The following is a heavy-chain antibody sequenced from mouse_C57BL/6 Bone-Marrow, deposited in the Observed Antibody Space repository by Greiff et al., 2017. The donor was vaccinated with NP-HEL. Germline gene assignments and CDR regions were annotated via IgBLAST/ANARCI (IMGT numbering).Heavy chain of an antibody. Sequence: VQLQQSGAELVRPGASVKLSCTASGFNITDYYMHWVKQRPEQGLEWIGRIDPEDGDTGYAPKFQGKATMTAGTSTNTAYLQRSSLTYEDTAVYCSTTFYFYYAMDYWGQGTSVTVSS. CDR3: TTFYFYYAMDY. D-gene: IGHD2-1*01. CDR2: IDPEDGDT. V-gene: IGHV14-1*01. J-gene: IGHJ4*01. CDR1: GFNITDYY.